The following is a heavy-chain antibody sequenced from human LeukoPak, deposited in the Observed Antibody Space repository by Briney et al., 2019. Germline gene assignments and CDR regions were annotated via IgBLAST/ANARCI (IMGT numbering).Heavy chain of an antibody. Sequence: SETLSPTCTVSGGSISSSSYYWGWIRQPPGKGLEWIGSIYYSGSTYYNPSLKSRVTISVDTSKNQFSLKLGSVTAADTAVYYCARDRSYSKGWFDPWGQGTLVTVSS. CDR2: IYYSGST. CDR3: ARDRSYSKGWFDP. D-gene: IGHD4-11*01. V-gene: IGHV4-39*07. CDR1: GGSISSSSYY. J-gene: IGHJ5*02.